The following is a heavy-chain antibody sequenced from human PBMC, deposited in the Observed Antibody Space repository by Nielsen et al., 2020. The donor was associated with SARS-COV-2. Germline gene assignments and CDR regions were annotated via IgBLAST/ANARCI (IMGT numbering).Heavy chain of an antibody. CDR1: GFTFSSYW. Sequence: GESLKISCAASGFTFSSYWMSWVRQAPGKGLEWVANIKQDGSEKYYVDSVKGRFTISRDNSKNTLYLQMNSLRAEDTAVYYCAKDRAGATYARFDLWGQGTLVTVSS. CDR3: AKDRAGATYARFDL. J-gene: IGHJ4*02. V-gene: IGHV3-7*05. CDR2: IKQDGSEK. D-gene: IGHD4/OR15-4a*01.